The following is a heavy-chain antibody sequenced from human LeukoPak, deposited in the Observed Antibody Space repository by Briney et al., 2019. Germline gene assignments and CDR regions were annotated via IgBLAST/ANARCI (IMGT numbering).Heavy chain of an antibody. CDR3: ATPLDYYDSSGYHQGGD. CDR1: GFTFSDYY. V-gene: IGHV3-7*03. Sequence: GGSLRLSCAASGFTFSDYYLSWIRQAPGKGLEWVANIKEDGSKKNYVDSLKGRFTISRDNAKNSLYLQMNSLRAEDTAVYYCATPLDYYDSSGYHQGGDWGQGTLVTVSS. J-gene: IGHJ4*02. D-gene: IGHD3-22*01. CDR2: IKEDGSKK.